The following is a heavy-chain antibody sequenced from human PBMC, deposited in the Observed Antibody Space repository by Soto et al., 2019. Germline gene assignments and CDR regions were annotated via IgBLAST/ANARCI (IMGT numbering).Heavy chain of an antibody. D-gene: IGHD5-12*01. V-gene: IGHV3-9*01. CDR3: AKDTHMGGYSGYDRGDGRKYFDY. Sequence: GGSLRLSCAASGFTFDDYAMHWVRQAPGKGLEWVSGISWNSGSIDYADSVKGRFTISRDNAKNSLYLQMNSLRAEDTALYYGAKDTHMGGYSGYDRGDGRKYFDYWGQGTLVTVSS. J-gene: IGHJ4*02. CDR2: ISWNSGSI. CDR1: GFTFDDYA.